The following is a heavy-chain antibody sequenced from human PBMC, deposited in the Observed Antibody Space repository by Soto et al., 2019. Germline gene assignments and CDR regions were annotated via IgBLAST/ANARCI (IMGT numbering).Heavy chain of an antibody. J-gene: IGHJ4*02. Sequence: QVQLVESGGGVVQPGRSLRLSCAASGFTFSSYGMHWVRQAPGKGLEWVAVISYDGSNKYYADSVKGRFTISRDNSKNTLYLQMNSLRAEDTAVYYCAKARYSSGWSDYWGQGTLVTDSS. CDR1: GFTFSSYG. CDR2: ISYDGSNK. V-gene: IGHV3-30*18. CDR3: AKARYSSGWSDY. D-gene: IGHD6-19*01.